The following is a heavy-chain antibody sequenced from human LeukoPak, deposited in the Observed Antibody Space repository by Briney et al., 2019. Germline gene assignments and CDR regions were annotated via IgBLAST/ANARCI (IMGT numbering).Heavy chain of an antibody. CDR1: GGSFSGYY. CDR2: INHSGST. J-gene: IGHJ4*02. V-gene: IGHV4-34*01. CDR3: ARGGDYYDSSGYPFDY. Sequence: SETLSLTCAVYGGSFSGYYWSWIRQPPGKGLEWIGEINHSGSTNYNPSLKSRVTISVDRSKDQFSLKLSSVTAADTAVYYCARGGDYYDSSGYPFDYWGQGTLVTVSS. D-gene: IGHD3-22*01.